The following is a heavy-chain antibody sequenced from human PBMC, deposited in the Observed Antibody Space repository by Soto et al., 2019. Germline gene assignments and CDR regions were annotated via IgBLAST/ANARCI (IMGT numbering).Heavy chain of an antibody. V-gene: IGHV4-59*04. CDR1: GGSISPYY. CDR3: ARESSSFDY. CDR2: IHESGAI. Sequence: QVQLQESGPGLVKPSETLSLTCTVSGGSISPYYWHWIRQPPGKGLEWIGYIHESGAIYYNPSLNSRLGLATDMSKSQFSLRLNPVTAAATAADYCARESSSFDYWGRGAPVMVSS. D-gene: IGHD2-2*01. J-gene: IGHJ4*02.